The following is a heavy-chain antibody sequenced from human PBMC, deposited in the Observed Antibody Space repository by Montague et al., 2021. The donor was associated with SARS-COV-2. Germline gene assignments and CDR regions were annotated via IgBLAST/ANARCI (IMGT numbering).Heavy chain of an antibody. J-gene: IGHJ5*02. Sequence: SETLSLTCTVSGGSLISSSYYWGWIRQPPGKGLEWIGSVYYNGNTNYNPSLKSRVTISLDTSENQISLNLDSVTAADTAVYYCVRRGGSDCDWFDRWGQGTLVTVSS. CDR3: VRRGGSDCDWFDR. CDR2: VYYNGNT. CDR1: GGSLISSSYY. V-gene: IGHV4-39*01. D-gene: IGHD3-10*01.